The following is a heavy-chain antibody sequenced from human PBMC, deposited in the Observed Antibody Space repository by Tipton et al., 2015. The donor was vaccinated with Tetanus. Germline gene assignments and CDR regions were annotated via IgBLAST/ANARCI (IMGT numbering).Heavy chain of an antibody. CDR2: INGGGNEK. V-gene: IGHV3-7*01. CDR1: GFTFSSSW. CDR3: VRDFAEFDY. J-gene: IGHJ4*02. Sequence: SLRLSCAASGFTFSSSWMSRVRQVPGKGLEWVANINGGGNEKYYVDSVKGRFTISRDNAKNSLYLQMNSLRGEDTAVYYCVRDFAEFDYWGQGTLVTVSS.